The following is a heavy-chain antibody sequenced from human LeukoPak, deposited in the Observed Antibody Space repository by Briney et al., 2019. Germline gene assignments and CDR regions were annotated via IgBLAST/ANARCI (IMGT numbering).Heavy chain of an antibody. D-gene: IGHD2-15*01. V-gene: IGHV3-7*01. Sequence: PGGSLRLSCAASGLDFSRNWMTWVRQAPGRWLEWVANIKEDGSAKSYVDSVKGRLTISRDNAKNSLYLQMSSLRVEDTAVYYCARDYDYFSGHNLDAYDIWGQGTTVTVSS. CDR1: GLDFSRNW. J-gene: IGHJ3*02. CDR2: IKEDGSAK. CDR3: ARDYDYFSGHNLDAYDI.